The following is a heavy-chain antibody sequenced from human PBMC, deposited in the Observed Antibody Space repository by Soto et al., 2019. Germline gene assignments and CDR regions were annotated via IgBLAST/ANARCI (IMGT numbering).Heavy chain of an antibody. Sequence: QVQLVESGGGVVQPGRSLRLSCAASGFTFSSYGMHWVRQAPGKGLEWVAVISYDGSNKYYADSVKGRFTISRDNSKNTLYLQRNSLRAEDTAVYYCARAGGLLLGYWGQGNLVTVSS. J-gene: IGHJ4*02. CDR1: GFTFSSYG. D-gene: IGHD2-15*01. V-gene: IGHV3-30*03. CDR2: ISYDGSNK. CDR3: ARAGGLLLGY.